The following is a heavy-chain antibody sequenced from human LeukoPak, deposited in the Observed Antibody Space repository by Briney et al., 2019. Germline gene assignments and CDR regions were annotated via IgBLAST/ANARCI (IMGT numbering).Heavy chain of an antibody. CDR3: LRDLNWSLDQ. V-gene: IGHV3-74*01. J-gene: IGHJ4*02. D-gene: IGHD1-20*01. CDR1: GFTFSNYM. CDR2: IKSDGITI. Sequence: GGSLRLSCAASGFTFSNYMMHWVRQAPGKGLVWVSRIKSDGITITYADSVKGRFIISGDNAKNTLYLQMNSLRAEDTAVYYCLRDLNWSLDQWGQGTLVTVSS.